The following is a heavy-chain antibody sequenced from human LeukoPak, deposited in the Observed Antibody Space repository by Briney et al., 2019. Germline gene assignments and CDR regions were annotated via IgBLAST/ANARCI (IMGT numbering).Heavy chain of an antibody. V-gene: IGHV4-39*01. CDR2: IYYSGST. CDR1: GGSISSSSYY. CDR3: ARRAARVYYYYMDV. Sequence: SETLSLTCTVSGGSISSSSYYWGWIRQPPGKGLEWIGSIYYSGSTYYNPSLKSRVTISVDTSKNQFSLKLSSVTAADTALYYCARRAARVYYYYMDVWGKGTTVTVSS. D-gene: IGHD6-13*01. J-gene: IGHJ6*03.